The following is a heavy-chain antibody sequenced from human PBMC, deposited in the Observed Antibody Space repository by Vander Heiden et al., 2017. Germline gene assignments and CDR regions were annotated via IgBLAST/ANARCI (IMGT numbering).Heavy chain of an antibody. D-gene: IGHD3-22*01. Sequence: QVQLQESGPGLVKPSETLSLTCTVSGGSISSYYWSWIRQPPGKGLEWIGYIYYSGSTNYNPSLKSRVTISVDTSKNQFSLKLSSVTAADTAVYYCARDQYYYDSSGYHYYYYGMDVWGQGTTVTVSS. CDR2: IYYSGST. J-gene: IGHJ6*02. V-gene: IGHV4-59*01. CDR1: GGSISSYY. CDR3: ARDQYYYDSSGYHYYYYGMDV.